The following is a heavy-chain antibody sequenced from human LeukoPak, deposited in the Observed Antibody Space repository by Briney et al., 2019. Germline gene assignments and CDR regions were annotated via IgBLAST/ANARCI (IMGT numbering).Heavy chain of an antibody. V-gene: IGHV1-18*01. J-gene: IGHJ4*02. CDR3: ARDLLSATVTTSGY. D-gene: IGHD4-17*01. Sequence: ASVKVSCKASGYTFTSYGISWVRQAPGQGLEWMGWISDYNGNTNYAQKLQGRVTMTTDASTSTAYMELSRLRSDDTAVYYCARDLLSATVTTSGYWGQGTLVTVSS. CDR2: ISDYNGNT. CDR1: GYTFTSYG.